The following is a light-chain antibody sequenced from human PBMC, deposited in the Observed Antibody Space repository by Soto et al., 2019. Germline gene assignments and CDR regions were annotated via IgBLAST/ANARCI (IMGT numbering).Light chain of an antibody. CDR2: DAS. CDR3: QQRSNWPQIT. Sequence: RVMTQSPGTLSVSPWERATLSSSASQTVSSSLAWYQQKPGQAPRLLIYDASNRATGIPARFSGSGSGTDFTLTISSLEPEDFAVYYCQQRSNWPQITFGQGTRLEIK. J-gene: IGKJ5*01. CDR1: QTVSSS. V-gene: IGKV3-11*01.